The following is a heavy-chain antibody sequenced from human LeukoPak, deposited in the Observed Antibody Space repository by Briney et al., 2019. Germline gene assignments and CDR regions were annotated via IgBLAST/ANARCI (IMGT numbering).Heavy chain of an antibody. D-gene: IGHD2-15*01. Sequence: GGSLRLSCAASGFTFSSYAMHWVRQAPGKGLEWVAVISHDGSNKYYADSVKGRFTISRDNSKNTLYLQMNSLRAEDTAVYYCAKRLAGYCSGGSCLPDYWGQGTLVTVSS. V-gene: IGHV3-30*18. CDR3: AKRLAGYCSGGSCLPDY. CDR2: ISHDGSNK. CDR1: GFTFSSYA. J-gene: IGHJ4*02.